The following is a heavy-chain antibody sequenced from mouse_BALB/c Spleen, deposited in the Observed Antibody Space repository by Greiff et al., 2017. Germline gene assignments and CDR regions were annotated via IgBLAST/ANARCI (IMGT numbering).Heavy chain of an antibody. CDR1: GYTFTSYW. CDR3: AREDWDV. D-gene: IGHD4-1*01. V-gene: IGHV1S41*01. CDR2: IAPGSGST. J-gene: IGHJ1*01. Sequence: DLVKPGASVKLSCKASGYTFTSYWMNWIKQRPGQGLEWIGRIAPGSGSTYYNEMFKGKATLTVDTSSSTAYIQLSSLSSEDSAVYFCAREDWDVWGAGTTVTVSS.